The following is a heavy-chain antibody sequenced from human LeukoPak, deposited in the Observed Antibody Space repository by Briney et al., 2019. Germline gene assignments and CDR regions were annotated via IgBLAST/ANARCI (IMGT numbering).Heavy chain of an antibody. CDR3: ATMAFGTTGTDY. CDR2: ISYDGSNK. Sequence: PGGSLRLSCAASGFTFSSYSMNWVRQAPGKGLEWVAVISYDGSNKDYADSVKGRFTTSRDNSKNTLYLQMNSLRAEDTAVYYCATMAFGTTGTDYWGQGTLVTVSS. J-gene: IGHJ4*02. D-gene: IGHD4-17*01. CDR1: GFTFSSYS. V-gene: IGHV3-30*03.